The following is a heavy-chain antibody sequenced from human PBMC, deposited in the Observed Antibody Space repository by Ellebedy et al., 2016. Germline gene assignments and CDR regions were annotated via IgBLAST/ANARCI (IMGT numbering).Heavy chain of an antibody. J-gene: IGHJ6*02. D-gene: IGHD4-17*01. V-gene: IGHV3-21*01. CDR1: GFTFSSYS. Sequence: GGSLRLSXAASGFTFSSYSMNWVRQAPGKGLEWVSSISSSSSYIYYADSVKGRFTISRDNAKNSLYLQMNGLRAEDTAVYYCARDPATVTNLYGMDVWGQGTTVTVSS. CDR2: ISSSSSYI. CDR3: ARDPATVTNLYGMDV.